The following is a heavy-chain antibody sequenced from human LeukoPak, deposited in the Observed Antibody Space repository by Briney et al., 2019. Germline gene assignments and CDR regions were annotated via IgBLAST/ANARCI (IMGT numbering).Heavy chain of an antibody. V-gene: IGHV1-8*01. CDR2: MNPNSGNT. CDR1: GYTFTSYD. J-gene: IGHJ4*02. Sequence: ASVKVSCKASGYTFTSYDINWVRQATGQGLEWMGWMNPNSGNTGYAQKFQGRVTMTRDTSISTAYMELSRLRSDDTAVYYCARTNSAGIAAAGINYWGQGTLVTVSS. CDR3: ARTNSAGIAAAGINY. D-gene: IGHD6-13*01.